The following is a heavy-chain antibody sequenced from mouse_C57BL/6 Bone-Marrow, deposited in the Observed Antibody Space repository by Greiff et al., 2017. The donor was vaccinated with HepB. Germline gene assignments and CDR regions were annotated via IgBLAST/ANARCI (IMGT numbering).Heavy chain of an antibody. Sequence: DVKLVESGGGLVKPGGSLKLSCVASGFTFSSYAMSWVRQTPEKRLEWVATISDGGSYTYYPDNVKGRFTISRDNAKNNLYLQMSHLKSEDTAMYYCARAPSGTRGFAYWGQGTLVTVSA. CDR2: ISDGGSYT. CDR3: ARAPSGTRGFAY. V-gene: IGHV5-4*03. J-gene: IGHJ3*01. D-gene: IGHD4-1*01. CDR1: GFTFSSYA.